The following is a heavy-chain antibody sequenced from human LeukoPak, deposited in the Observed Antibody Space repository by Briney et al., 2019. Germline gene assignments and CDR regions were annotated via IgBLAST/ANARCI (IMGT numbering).Heavy chain of an antibody. CDR3: ARDVGYCSGGSCYEGTLDY. CDR2: ISAYNGNT. CDR1: GYTFTSYG. D-gene: IGHD2-15*01. V-gene: IGHV1-18*01. J-gene: IGHJ4*02. Sequence: ASVKVSCKASGYTFTSYGISWVRQAPGQGLEWMGWISAYNGNTSYAQKLQGRVTMTTDTSTSTAYMELRSLRSDDTAVYYCARDVGYCSGGSCYEGTLDYWGQGTLVTVSS.